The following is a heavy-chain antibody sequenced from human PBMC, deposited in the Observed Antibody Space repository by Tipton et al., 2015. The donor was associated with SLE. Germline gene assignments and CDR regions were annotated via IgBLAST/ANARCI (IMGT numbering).Heavy chain of an antibody. V-gene: IGHV4-39*07. Sequence: TLSLTCTVSGGSISSSSYYWGWFRQPPGKGLEWIGSIYYSGSTYYHPSLKSRVTISVDTSKNQFSLKLSSVTAADTAVYYCARDSSSWGFDYWGQGTLVTVSS. CDR2: IYYSGST. J-gene: IGHJ4*02. D-gene: IGHD6-6*01. CDR1: GGSISSSSYY. CDR3: ARDSSSWGFDY.